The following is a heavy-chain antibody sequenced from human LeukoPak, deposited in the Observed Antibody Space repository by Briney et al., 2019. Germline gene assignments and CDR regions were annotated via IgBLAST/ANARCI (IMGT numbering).Heavy chain of an antibody. D-gene: IGHD1-26*01. Sequence: GGSLGLSCAASGLTFSNYALIWVGRAPGRGREWVSAISGGGGVTYYADSVKGRFTISRDNSKDTLYLQMNGLRVEDTAVYYCVKDLGEWESGYWGQGTLVIVSS. CDR2: ISGGGGVT. CDR3: VKDLGEWESGY. V-gene: IGHV3-23*01. J-gene: IGHJ4*02. CDR1: GLTFSNYA.